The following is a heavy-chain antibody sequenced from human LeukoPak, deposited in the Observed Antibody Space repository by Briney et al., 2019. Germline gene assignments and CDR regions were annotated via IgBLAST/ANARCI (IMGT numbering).Heavy chain of an antibody. CDR3: TTGYARARHDHY. D-gene: IGHD2-2*01. Sequence: PGGSLRLSCAASGFTFSSYAMHWVRQAPGKGLEWVAVISYDGSNKYYADSVKGRFTISRDNSKNTLYLQMNSLNTEDTAVYYCTTGYARARHDHYWGQGTLVIVSA. J-gene: IGHJ4*02. V-gene: IGHV3-30-3*01. CDR1: GFTFSSYA. CDR2: ISYDGSNK.